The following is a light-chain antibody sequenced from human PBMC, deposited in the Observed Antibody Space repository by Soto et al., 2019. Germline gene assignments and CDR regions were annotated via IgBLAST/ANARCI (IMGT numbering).Light chain of an antibody. CDR3: QQYGSSPPT. Sequence: LTRSRATLSLAGWEIAAVSCRANDILSSGFLAWYQQKRGQAPRLLIYGASTRATGIPGRLSGGGYETDFILTISSVQPEDFAMYYCQQYGSSPPTFGHGTKVDIK. V-gene: IGKV3-20*01. CDR1: DILSSGF. CDR2: GAS. J-gene: IGKJ3*01.